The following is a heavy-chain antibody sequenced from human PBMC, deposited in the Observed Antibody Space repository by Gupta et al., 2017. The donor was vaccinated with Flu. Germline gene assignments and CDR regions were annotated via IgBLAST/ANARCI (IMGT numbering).Heavy chain of an antibody. V-gene: IGHV3-15*01. J-gene: IGHJ3*01. Sequence: EVHLVQSGGDLVKPGGCVTLACVASVLRFGDAWMTWVRQAQGKGLECISRMKKRANGEPSDYADEVSCRFRNSRNDSKNMLYLQMASVEIDDSALSSLAPISSYGWGWVLNYFDVDVW. CDR3: APISSYGWGWVLNYFDVDV. CDR2: MKKRANGEPS. D-gene: IGHD6-19*01. CDR1: VLRFGDAW.